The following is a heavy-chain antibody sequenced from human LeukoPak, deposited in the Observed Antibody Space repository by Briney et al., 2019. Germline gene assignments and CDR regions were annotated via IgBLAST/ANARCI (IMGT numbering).Heavy chain of an antibody. CDR1: GFTFSTYG. Sequence: PGGSLRLSCEGTGFTFSTYGIHWVRQAPGKGLEWVALISNDGNQKFYADSVKGRFTISRDNFKNTLSLQMNSLRAEDTAMYYCAKDLSMGAFDFWGQGTLVTVSS. V-gene: IGHV3-30*18. D-gene: IGHD4/OR15-4a*01. CDR3: AKDLSMGAFDF. J-gene: IGHJ4*02. CDR2: ISNDGNQK.